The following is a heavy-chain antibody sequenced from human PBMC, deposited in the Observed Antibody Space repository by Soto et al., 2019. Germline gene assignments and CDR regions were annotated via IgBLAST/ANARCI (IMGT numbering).Heavy chain of an antibody. J-gene: IGHJ6*02. CDR3: ARQGVGQLPTYYYYGMDV. D-gene: IGHD6-6*01. CDR1: GGSISSSSYY. Sequence: SETLSLTCTVSGGSISSSSYYWGWIRQPPGKGLEWIGSIYYSGSTYYNPSLKSRVTISVDTSKNKFSLKLSSVTAADTAVYYCARQGVGQLPTYYYYGMDVWGQGTTVTVSS. V-gene: IGHV4-39*01. CDR2: IYYSGST.